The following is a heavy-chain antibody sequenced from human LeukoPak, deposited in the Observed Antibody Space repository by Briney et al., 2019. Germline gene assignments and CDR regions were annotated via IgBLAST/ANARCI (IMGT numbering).Heavy chain of an antibody. D-gene: IGHD2-15*01. J-gene: IGHJ1*01. V-gene: IGHV4-34*01. Sequence: SETLSLTCAVYGGSFSGYYWSWIRQPPGKGLEWIGEINHSGSTNYNPSLKSRVTISVDASKNQFSLKLSSVTAADTAVYYCAREGYCSGGSCYPEYFQHWGQGTLSPSPQ. CDR3: AREGYCSGGSCYPEYFQH. CDR2: INHSGST. CDR1: GGSFSGYY.